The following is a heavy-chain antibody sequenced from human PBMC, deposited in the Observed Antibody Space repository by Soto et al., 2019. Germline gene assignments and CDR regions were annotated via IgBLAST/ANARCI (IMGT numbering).Heavy chain of an antibody. Sequence: PSETLSLTCTVSGGSISSYYWSWIRQPPGKGLEWIGYIYYSGSTNYNPSLKSRVTISVDTSKNQFSLKLSSVTAADTAVYYCARQGNYCGSGSYYNVHYYYMDVWGKGTTVTVSS. CDR1: GGSISSYY. D-gene: IGHD3-10*01. CDR2: IYYSGST. CDR3: ARQGNYCGSGSYYNVHYYYMDV. J-gene: IGHJ6*03. V-gene: IGHV4-59*08.